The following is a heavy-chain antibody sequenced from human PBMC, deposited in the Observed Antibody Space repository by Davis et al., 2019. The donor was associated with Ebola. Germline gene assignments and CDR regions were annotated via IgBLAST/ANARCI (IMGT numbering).Heavy chain of an antibody. CDR3: ARDGLYSSGWYPYFDY. CDR1: GFTFSSNW. CDR2: INSDGSST. V-gene: IGHV3-74*01. Sequence: HTGGSLRLSCAASGFTFSSNWMHWVRQAPGKGLVWVSHINSDGSSTRYADSVKGRFTISRDNAKNTLYLQMNSLRAEDTAVYYCARDGLYSSGWYPYFDYWGPGTLVTVSS. J-gene: IGHJ4*02. D-gene: IGHD6-19*01.